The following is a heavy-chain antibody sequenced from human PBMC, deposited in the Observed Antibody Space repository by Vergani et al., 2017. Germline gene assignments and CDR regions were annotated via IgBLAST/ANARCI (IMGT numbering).Heavy chain of an antibody. CDR3: ARVGRFGEFVYYYGMDV. V-gene: IGHV3-48*03. CDR1: GFTFSSYE. D-gene: IGHD3-10*01. CDR2: ISSSGSTI. Sequence: EVQLVESGGGLVQPGGSLRLSCAASGFTFSSYEMNWVRQAPGKGLEWVSYISSSGSTIYYADSVKGRFTISRDNAKNSLYLQMNSLRAEDTAVYYCARVGRFGEFVYYYGMDVWGQGTTVTVSS. J-gene: IGHJ6*02.